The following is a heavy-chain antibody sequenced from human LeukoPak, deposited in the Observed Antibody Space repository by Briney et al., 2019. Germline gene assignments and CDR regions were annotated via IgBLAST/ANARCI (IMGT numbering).Heavy chain of an antibody. Sequence: NPSETLSLTCTVSGGSISSSSYYWGWIRQPPGKGLEWIGSIYYSGSTYYNPSLKSRVTISVDTSKNQFSLKLSSVTAADTAVYYCASVPHYYYDSSGYSDYWGQGTLVTASS. CDR1: GGSISSSSYY. CDR2: IYYSGST. CDR3: ASVPHYYYDSSGYSDY. D-gene: IGHD3-22*01. J-gene: IGHJ4*02. V-gene: IGHV4-39*01.